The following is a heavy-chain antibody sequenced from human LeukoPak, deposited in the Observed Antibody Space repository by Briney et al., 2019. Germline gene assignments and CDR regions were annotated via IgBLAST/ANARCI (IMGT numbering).Heavy chain of an antibody. CDR1: EFIFSNYW. V-gene: IGHV3-74*01. J-gene: IGHJ5*02. D-gene: IGHD4/OR15-4a*01. Sequence: PGGSLRLSCAASEFIFSNYWMHWVRQAPGKGLVWVSRINSDGSFTSYADSVKGRFTISRGNAKNTLYLQMNSLRAEDTAIYYCARVQVLGTYDWFDPWGQGTLVTVSS. CDR3: ARVQVLGTYDWFDP. CDR2: INSDGSFT.